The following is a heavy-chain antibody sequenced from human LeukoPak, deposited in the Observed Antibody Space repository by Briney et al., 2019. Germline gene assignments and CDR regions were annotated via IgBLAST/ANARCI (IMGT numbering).Heavy chain of an antibody. V-gene: IGHV4-61*02. Sequence: PSQTLSLTCTVSGGSISSGSYYWSWIRQPAGKGLEWIGRIYTSGSTNYNPSLKSRVTISVDTSKNQFSLKLSSVTAADTAVYYCARGPPSGYYDFWSGYYIFDYWGQGTLVTVSS. CDR2: IYTSGST. CDR1: GGSISSGSYY. J-gene: IGHJ4*02. CDR3: ARGPPSGYYDFWSGYYIFDY. D-gene: IGHD3-3*01.